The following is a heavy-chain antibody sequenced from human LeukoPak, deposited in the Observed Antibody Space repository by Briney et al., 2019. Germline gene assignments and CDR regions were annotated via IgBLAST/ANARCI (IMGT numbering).Heavy chain of an antibody. CDR2: ISSSGSTI. CDR1: VFTFIDYY. CDR3: VCSSSPYLDAFDI. J-gene: IGHJ3*02. V-gene: IGHV3-11*01. Sequence: GGSLRLSCAASVFTFIDYYMSWIGQATGRGGEGVSYISSSGSTIYYADSVKRRYTISRDNAKTSLNLQMNSLSAEDTAVYYCVCSSSPYLDAFDIWGQGTMVTVSS. D-gene: IGHD6-6*01.